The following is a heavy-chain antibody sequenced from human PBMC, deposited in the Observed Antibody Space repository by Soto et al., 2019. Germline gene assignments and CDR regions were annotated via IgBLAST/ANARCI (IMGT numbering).Heavy chain of an antibody. D-gene: IGHD3-10*01. CDR3: ARSLITMVRGVRAYYYYGMDV. J-gene: IGHJ6*02. Sequence: QVQLVQSGAEVKKPGASVKVSCKASGYTFTSYDINWVRQATGQGLEWMGWMNPNSGNTGYAQKFQGRVTMTRNTSISTAYMERSSRRSEDTAVYDWARSLITMVRGVRAYYYYGMDVWGQGTTVTVSS. CDR2: MNPNSGNT. V-gene: IGHV1-8*01. CDR1: GYTFTSYD.